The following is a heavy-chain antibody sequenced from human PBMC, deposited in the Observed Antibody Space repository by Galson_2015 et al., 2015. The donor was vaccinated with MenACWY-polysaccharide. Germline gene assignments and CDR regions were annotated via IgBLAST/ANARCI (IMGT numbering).Heavy chain of an antibody. J-gene: IGHJ4*02. CDR1: GFTFSNAW. CDR2: IKSKTDGGTT. CDR3: TTEWFPYDSSGYYYV. D-gene: IGHD3-22*01. V-gene: IGHV3-15*01. Sequence: SLRLSCAASGFTFSNAWMSWVRQAPGKGLEWVGRIKSKTDGGTTDYAAPVKGRFTISRDDSKNTLYLQMNSLKTEDTAVYYCTTEWFPYDSSGYYYVWGQGTLVTVSS.